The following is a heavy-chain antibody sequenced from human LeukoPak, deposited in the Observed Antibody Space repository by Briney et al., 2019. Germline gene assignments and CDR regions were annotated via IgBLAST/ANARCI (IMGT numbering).Heavy chain of an antibody. CDR2: ISHTGGHT. D-gene: IGHD4-23*01. J-gene: IGHJ4*02. CDR1: GFTINYA. V-gene: IGHV3-23*01. CDR3: AKDGRVATPYLYFFDY. Sequence: GGSLRLSCAASGFTINYAMTWVRQAPGKGLEWVSSISHTGGHTYYADSVKGRFTISRDNSKNTLYLHMDSLRADDTAVYYCAKDGRVATPYLYFFDYWGRGTLVTVSS.